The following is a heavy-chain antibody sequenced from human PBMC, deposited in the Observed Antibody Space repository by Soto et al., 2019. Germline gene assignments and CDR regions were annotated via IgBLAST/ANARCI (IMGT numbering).Heavy chain of an antibody. CDR1: GGSISSYY. CDR2: IYYSGST. V-gene: IGHV4-59*01. CDR3: SREVNNNWFDP. D-gene: IGHD4-4*01. Sequence: SETLSLTCTVSGGSISSYYWSWIRQPPGKGLEWIGYIYYSGSTNYNPSLKSRVTISVDTSKNQFSLKLSSVTAADTAVYYCSREVNNNWFDPWGQETLVTVSS. J-gene: IGHJ5*02.